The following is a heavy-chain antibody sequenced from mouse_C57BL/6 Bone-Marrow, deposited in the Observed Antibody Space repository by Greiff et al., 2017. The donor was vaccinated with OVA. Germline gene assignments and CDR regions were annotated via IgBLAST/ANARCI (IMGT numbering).Heavy chain of an antibody. V-gene: IGHV3-6*01. CDR1: GYSITSGYY. CDR3: ARDSSGYEYYAMDY. CDR2: ISYDGSN. Sequence: EVHLVESGPGLVKPSQSLSLTCSVTGYSITSGYYWNWIRQFPGNKLEWMGYISYDGSNNYNPSLKNRISITRDTSKNQFFLKLNSVTTEDTATYYCARDSSGYEYYAMDYWGQGTSVTVSS. D-gene: IGHD3-2*02. J-gene: IGHJ4*01.